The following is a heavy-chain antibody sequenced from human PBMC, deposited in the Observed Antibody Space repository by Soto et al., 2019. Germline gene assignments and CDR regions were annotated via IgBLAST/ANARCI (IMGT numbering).Heavy chain of an antibody. Sequence: EVQLVQSGAEVKKPGESLKISCKGSGYSFTSYWIGWVRQMPGKGLELMGIIYPGDSDTRYSPSFQGQVTISADKAISTPYLQWSSLKASDTAMYYCARHPGYSSSWGDIDYWGQGTLVTVSS. D-gene: IGHD6-13*01. CDR1: GYSFTSYW. V-gene: IGHV5-51*01. CDR2: IYPGDSDT. CDR3: ARHPGYSSSWGDIDY. J-gene: IGHJ4*02.